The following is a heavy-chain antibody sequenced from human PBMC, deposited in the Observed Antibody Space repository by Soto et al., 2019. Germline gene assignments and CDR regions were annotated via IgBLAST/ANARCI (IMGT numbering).Heavy chain of an antibody. CDR2: IGGSGSYT. V-gene: IGHV3-21*05. CDR1: GYSFNRYY. J-gene: IGHJ4*02. Sequence: GALRLSCATSGYSFNRYYMNWVRQGPGKGLEWVAYIGGSGSYTRYADSVKGRFTISRDNAKNSVYLQMNSLRAEDTAVYYCAKDLGSSGQLAYWRQGTLVTVSS. CDR3: AKDLGSSGQLAY. D-gene: IGHD3-16*01.